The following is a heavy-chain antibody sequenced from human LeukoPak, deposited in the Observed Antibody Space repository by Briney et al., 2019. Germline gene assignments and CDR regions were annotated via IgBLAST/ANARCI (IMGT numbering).Heavy chain of an antibody. D-gene: IGHD2/OR15-2a*01. CDR1: GYSFPNYW. Sequence: GESLKISCKGSGYSFPNYWIGWVRQMPGKGLEWMGNIHPGDSDTRYSPSFQGQVTISADKSINTACLQWGSVEASDTAMYYCATHLSNTDNYWGQGTLVTVSS. CDR3: ATHLSNTDNY. CDR2: IHPGDSDT. J-gene: IGHJ4*02. V-gene: IGHV5-51*01.